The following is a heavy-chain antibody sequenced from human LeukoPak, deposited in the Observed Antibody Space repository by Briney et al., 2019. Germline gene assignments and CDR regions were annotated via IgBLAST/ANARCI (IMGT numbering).Heavy chain of an antibody. V-gene: IGHV1-46*01. D-gene: IGHD4-23*01. CDR1: GYTFTSYY. CDR3: ARDGATVVTPSHYYYGMDV. J-gene: IGHJ6*02. Sequence: ASVKVSCKASGYTFTSYYMHWVRQAPGQGLELMGIINPSGGSTSYAQKFQGRVTMTRDTSTSTVYMELSSLRSEDTAVYYCARDGATVVTPSHYYYGMDVWGQGTTVTVSS. CDR2: INPSGGST.